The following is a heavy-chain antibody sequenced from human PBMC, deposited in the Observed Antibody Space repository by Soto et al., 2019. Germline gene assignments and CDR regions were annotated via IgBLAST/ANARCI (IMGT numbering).Heavy chain of an antibody. Sequence: ASVKVSCKASGYTFTGYYIHWVRQAPGQGLEWMGWINPNSGGTNYAQKFQGWVTMTRDTSISTAYMELSRLRSDDTAVYYCARDLGSYYLLDYWGQGTLVTVSS. CDR1: GYTFTGYY. CDR2: INPNSGGT. V-gene: IGHV1-2*04. J-gene: IGHJ4*02. D-gene: IGHD1-26*01. CDR3: ARDLGSYYLLDY.